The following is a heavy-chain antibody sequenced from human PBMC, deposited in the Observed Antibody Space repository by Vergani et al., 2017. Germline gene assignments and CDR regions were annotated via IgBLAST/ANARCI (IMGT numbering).Heavy chain of an antibody. Sequence: QVQLQQWGAGLLKPSETLSLTCAVYGGSFSGYYWSWIRQPPGKGLEWVGEINHSGSTNYNPSLKSRVTISVDTAKNQFSLRRSPVTAADTAVYYCARGNAEKYGSGSYYPFDPWGQGTLVTVSS. CDR2: INHSGST. D-gene: IGHD3-10*01. CDR3: ARGNAEKYGSGSYYPFDP. V-gene: IGHV4-34*01. J-gene: IGHJ5*02. CDR1: GGSFSGYY.